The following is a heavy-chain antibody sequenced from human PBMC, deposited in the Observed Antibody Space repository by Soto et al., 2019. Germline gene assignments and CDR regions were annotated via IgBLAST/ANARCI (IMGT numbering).Heavy chain of an antibody. V-gene: IGHV3-49*03. CDR2: IRSKAYGGTT. CDR3: TRSYDFWSALGDYYYMDG. Sequence: GGSLRLSCTASGFTFGDYAMSWFRQAPGKGLEWVGFIRSKAYGGTTEYAASVKGRFTISRDDSKSIAYLQMNSLKTEDTAVYYCTRSYDFWSALGDYYYMDGWGKGTTVTVSS. D-gene: IGHD3-3*01. J-gene: IGHJ6*03. CDR1: GFTFGDYA.